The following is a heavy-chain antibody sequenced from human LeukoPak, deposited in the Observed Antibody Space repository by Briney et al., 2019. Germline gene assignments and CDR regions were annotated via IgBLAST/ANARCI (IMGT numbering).Heavy chain of an antibody. Sequence: PGGSLRLSCAASGFTFSSYSMNWVRQAPGKGLEWVSSISSSSSYIYYADSVKGRFTTSRDNAKNSLYLQMNNLRDEDTAVYYCARGGSSCFDSWGQGTLVTVSS. V-gene: IGHV3-21*01. CDR1: GFTFSSYS. CDR3: ARGGSSCFDS. D-gene: IGHD6-13*01. CDR2: ISSSSSYI. J-gene: IGHJ4*02.